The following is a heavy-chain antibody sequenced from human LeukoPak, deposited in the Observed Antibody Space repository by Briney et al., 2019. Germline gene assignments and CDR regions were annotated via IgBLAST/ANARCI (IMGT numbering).Heavy chain of an antibody. V-gene: IGHV1-69*04. D-gene: IGHD3-3*01. J-gene: IGHJ6*02. CDR1: GGTFSSYA. CDR2: IIPILGIA. Sequence: ASVKVSCKASGGTFSSYAISWVRQAPGQGLEWMGRIIPILGIANYAQKFQGRVTMTRNTSISTAYMELSSLRSEDTAVYYCARKKTYDFWSGYYLAGYYYYGMDVWGQGTTVTVSS. CDR3: ARKKTYDFWSGYYLAGYYYYGMDV.